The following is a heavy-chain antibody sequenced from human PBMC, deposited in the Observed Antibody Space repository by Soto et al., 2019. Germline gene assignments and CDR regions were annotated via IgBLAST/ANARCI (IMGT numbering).Heavy chain of an antibody. CDR2: IQYDGNTK. J-gene: IGHJ4*02. V-gene: IGHV3-33*01. Sequence: QVQLVESGGSVVQPGRSLRLSCAASGFNFNIYGLHWVRQAPGKGLEWVAFIQYDGNTKYYADSVKGRFTISRENSKNTLYLQINSLRVEDTATDYWAREAGTQQLGELDCWGQGTLGTVSS. CDR3: AREAGTQQLGELDC. CDR1: GFNFNIYG. D-gene: IGHD6-13*01.